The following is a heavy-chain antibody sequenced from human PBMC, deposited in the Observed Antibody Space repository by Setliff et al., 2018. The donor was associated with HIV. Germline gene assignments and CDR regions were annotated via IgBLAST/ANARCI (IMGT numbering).Heavy chain of an antibody. Sequence: ASVKVSCKASGGTFSSYTISWVRQAPGQGLEWMGAIIPFLGVVHYAQTFQGRVTMTAGTYTNTAYLELSSPQSDDTAVYFCARGSLGSRPYYMDVWGKGTSVTVSS. J-gene: IGHJ6*03. D-gene: IGHD6-13*01. CDR2: IIPFLGVV. CDR1: GGTFSSYT. V-gene: IGHV1-69*10. CDR3: ARGSLGSRPYYMDV.